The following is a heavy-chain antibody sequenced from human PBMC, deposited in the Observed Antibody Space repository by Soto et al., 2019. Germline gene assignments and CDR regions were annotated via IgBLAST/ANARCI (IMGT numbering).Heavy chain of an antibody. D-gene: IGHD5-18*01. Sequence: QVQLVQSGAEVKKPGSSVKVSCKASGGTFSSYAISWVRQAPGQGLEWMGGIIPIFGTANYAQKFQGRVTITADESTSTAYMELSSLRSEDTAVYYCAIGGYSYGRPYYYYGMDVWGQGTTVTVSS. CDR1: GGTFSSYA. J-gene: IGHJ6*02. V-gene: IGHV1-69*01. CDR3: AIGGYSYGRPYYYYGMDV. CDR2: IIPIFGTA.